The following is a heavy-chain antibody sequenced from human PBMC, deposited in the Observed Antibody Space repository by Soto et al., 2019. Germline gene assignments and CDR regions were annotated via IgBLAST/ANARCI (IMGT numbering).Heavy chain of an antibody. J-gene: IGHJ4*02. V-gene: IGHV4-61*01. CDR1: DGSVNSGNYY. CDR2: IYYIGIT. D-gene: IGHD3-16*01. CDR3: AREEKQLSRYGGDFDY. Sequence: SETLSLTCIVSDGSVNSGNYYWIWIRQPPGKGLEWIGHIYYIGITDYNPSLKSRVTISVDTSKNQFSLKVTSVTAADTAVYFCAREEKQLSRYGGDFDYWGQGILVTVPQ.